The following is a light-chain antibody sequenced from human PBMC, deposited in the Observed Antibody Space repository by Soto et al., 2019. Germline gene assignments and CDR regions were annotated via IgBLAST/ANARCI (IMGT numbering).Light chain of an antibody. J-gene: IGKJ1*01. CDR2: DAS. CDR1: QSVNSY. Sequence: EFVLIQSPATLSLSPGERATLSCRASQSVNSYLAWYQQKPGQAPRLLIYDASNRATGVPARFSGSGSGTDFTLTISSLEPEDFGVYYCQQYNNWLWTFGQGTKVEIK. CDR3: QQYNNWLWT. V-gene: IGKV3-11*01.